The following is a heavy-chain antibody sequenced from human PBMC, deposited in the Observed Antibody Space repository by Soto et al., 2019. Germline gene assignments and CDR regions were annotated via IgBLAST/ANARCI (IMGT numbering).Heavy chain of an antibody. J-gene: IGHJ6*04. CDR1: GFTFSSYG. CDR3: AKDVSPSDV. Sequence: QVQLVESGGGVVQPGRSLRLSCAASGFTFSSYGMHWVRQAPGKGLEWVAVISYDGSNKYYADSVKGRFTISRDNSKNTLYLQMNSLRAEDTAVYYCAKDVSPSDVCGKGTTVTVSS. V-gene: IGHV3-30*18. CDR2: ISYDGSNK.